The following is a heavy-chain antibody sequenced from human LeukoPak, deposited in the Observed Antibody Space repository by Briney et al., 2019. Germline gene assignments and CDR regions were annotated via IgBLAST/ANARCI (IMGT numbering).Heavy chain of an antibody. CDR1: GFTFSSYS. Sequence: GGSLRLSCAASGFTFSSYSMNWVRQAPGKGLEWVSSISSSSSYIYYADSVKGRFTISRDNAKNSLYLQMNSLRAEDTAVYYCGRGEAYYDFWSGYPFDYWGQGTLVTVSS. D-gene: IGHD3-3*01. CDR3: GRGEAYYDFWSGYPFDY. CDR2: ISSSSSYI. V-gene: IGHV3-21*01. J-gene: IGHJ4*02.